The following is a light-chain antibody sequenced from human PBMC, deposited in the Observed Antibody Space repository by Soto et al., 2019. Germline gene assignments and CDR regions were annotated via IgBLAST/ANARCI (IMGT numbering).Light chain of an antibody. J-gene: IGLJ2*01. Sequence: QSVLTQPASVSGSPGQSITISCTGTSSDIGGYKYVSWYQQHPGKVPKLLIYDVNNRPSGVSDRFSGSKSGNTASLTISGLQADDEAEYYCCSYPSSTSLIFGGGTKITVL. CDR2: DVN. CDR3: CSYPSSTSLI. V-gene: IGLV2-14*03. CDR1: SSDIGGYKY.